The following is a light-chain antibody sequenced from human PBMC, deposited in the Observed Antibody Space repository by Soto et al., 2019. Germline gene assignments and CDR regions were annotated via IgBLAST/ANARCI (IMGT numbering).Light chain of an antibody. Sequence: QSVLTQPPSVSGAPGQRVTISCTGSSSNIGAGYDVHWYQQLPGTAPKLLIFGNSNRPSGVPDRFSGSKSGTSASLAITGLQAEDEADYYCQSYDTSLSVALGGGTKLTVL. CDR1: SSNIGAGYD. CDR3: QSYDTSLSVA. V-gene: IGLV1-40*01. CDR2: GNS. J-gene: IGLJ2*01.